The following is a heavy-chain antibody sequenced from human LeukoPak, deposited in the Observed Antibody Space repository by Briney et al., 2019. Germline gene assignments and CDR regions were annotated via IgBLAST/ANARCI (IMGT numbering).Heavy chain of an antibody. V-gene: IGHV4-34*01. D-gene: IGHD3-10*01. CDR1: GGSFSGYY. CDR2: INHSGST. Sequence: PSETLSLTCAVYGGSFSGYYWSWIRQPPGKGLEWIGEINHSGSTNYNPSLKSRVTISVDTSKNQFSLKLSSVTAADMAVYYCARAWFRFDPWGQGTLVTVSS. J-gene: IGHJ5*02. CDR3: ARAWFRFDP.